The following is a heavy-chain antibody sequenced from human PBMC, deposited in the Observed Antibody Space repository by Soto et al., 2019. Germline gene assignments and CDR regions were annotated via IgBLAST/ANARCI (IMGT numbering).Heavy chain of an antibody. V-gene: IGHV3-23*01. D-gene: IGHD1-26*01. CDR1: GFTFRTYA. CDR2: ISGSGGST. J-gene: IGHJ5*02. Sequence: GGSLRLSCAASGFTFRTYAMTWVRQAPGKGLEWVSTISGSGGSTYYADSVKGRFTISRDNSKNTLYLQMNSLRAEDTAVYYCAKDGWELLRGFDPWGQGILVTVSS. CDR3: AKDGWELLRGFDP.